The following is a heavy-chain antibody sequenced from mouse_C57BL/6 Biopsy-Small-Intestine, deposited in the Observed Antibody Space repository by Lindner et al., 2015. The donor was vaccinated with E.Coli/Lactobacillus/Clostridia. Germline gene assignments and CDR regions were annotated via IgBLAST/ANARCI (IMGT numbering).Heavy chain of an antibody. CDR2: ILPGSGST. CDR3: ASYSNYFDY. CDR1: GYTFTGYW. V-gene: IGHV1-9*01. Sequence: VQLQESGAELMKPGASLKLSCKATGYTFTGYWIEWVKQRPGHGLEWIGEILPGSGSTNYNEKFKSKATLTVDKSSSTAYMQLSILTSEDSAVYYCASYSNYFDYWGQGTTLTVSS. J-gene: IGHJ2*01. D-gene: IGHD2-5*01.